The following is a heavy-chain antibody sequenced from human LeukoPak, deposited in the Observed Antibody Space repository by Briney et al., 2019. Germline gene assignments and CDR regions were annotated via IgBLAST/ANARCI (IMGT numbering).Heavy chain of an antibody. V-gene: IGHV4-39*07. CDR1: GGSISSSSYY. Sequence: SETLSLTCTVSGGSISSSSYYWGWIRQPPGKGLEWIGSIYYSGSTYYNPSLKSRVTISVDTSKNQFSLKLSSVTAADTAVYYCARGGVRGVIRTLDYWGQGTLVTVSS. D-gene: IGHD3-10*01. CDR3: ARGGVRGVIRTLDY. J-gene: IGHJ4*02. CDR2: IYYSGST.